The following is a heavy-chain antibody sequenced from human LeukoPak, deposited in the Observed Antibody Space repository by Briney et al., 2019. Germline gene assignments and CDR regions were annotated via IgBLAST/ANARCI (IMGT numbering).Heavy chain of an antibody. CDR1: GYTFTRYG. Sequence: AASVKVSCKASGYTFTRYGISWVRQAPGQGLEWMGWTNPANDNFNYGQDFQGRATMTTDTSTSTAYMELRSLRSDDTAVYYCARGGGGGYFYHYMDVWGKGTTVTVSS. CDR2: TNPANDNF. D-gene: IGHD3-10*01. J-gene: IGHJ6*03. V-gene: IGHV1-18*01. CDR3: ARGGGGGYFYHYMDV.